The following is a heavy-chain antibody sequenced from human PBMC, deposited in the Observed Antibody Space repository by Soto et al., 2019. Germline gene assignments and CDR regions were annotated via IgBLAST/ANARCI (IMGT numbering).Heavy chain of an antibody. J-gene: IGHJ2*01. CDR1: GFTFSSYN. CDR3: VRRDTKYWYFDL. Sequence: GGSLRLSCEASGFTFSSYNINWVRQSPGRGLEWVSSIAISGSDMFYADSVKGRFTISRDNAKTSLYLQMDSLRPEDTAVYYCVRRDTKYWYFDLWGHGALVTVSS. CDR2: IAISGSDM. V-gene: IGHV3-21*01.